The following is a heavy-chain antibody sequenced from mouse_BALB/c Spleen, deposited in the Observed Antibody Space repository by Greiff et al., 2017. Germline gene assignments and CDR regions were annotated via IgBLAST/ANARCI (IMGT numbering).Heavy chain of an antibody. D-gene: IGHD2-10*02. CDR3: ARDQSPYGNYPAWFAY. J-gene: IGHJ3*01. CDR2: IWAGGST. V-gene: IGHV2-9*02. CDR1: GFSLTSYG. Sequence: QVQLKESGPGLVAPSQSLSITCTVSGFSLTSYGVHWVRQPPGKGLEWLGVIWAGGSTNYNSALMSRLSISKDNSKSQVFLKMNSLQTDDTAMYYCARDQSPYGNYPAWFAYWGQGTLVTVSA.